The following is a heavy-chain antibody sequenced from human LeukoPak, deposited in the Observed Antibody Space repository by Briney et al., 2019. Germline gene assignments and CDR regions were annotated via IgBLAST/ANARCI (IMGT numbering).Heavy chain of an antibody. V-gene: IGHV3-23*01. CDR3: AKAEGRYKPLIDY. CDR2: ISGSGSST. D-gene: IGHD1-26*01. Sequence: GGSLRLSCAASGFTYTICAMNWVRQAPGKGLEWVSGISGSGSSTYYADSVKGRFTISRDSSKNTVYLQMRSLRAEDAAVYYCAKAEGRYKPLIDYWGQGTLVTVSS. CDR1: GFTYTICA. J-gene: IGHJ4*02.